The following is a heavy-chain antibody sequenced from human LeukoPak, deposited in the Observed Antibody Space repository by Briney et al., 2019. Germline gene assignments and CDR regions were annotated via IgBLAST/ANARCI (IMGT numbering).Heavy chain of an antibody. Sequence: GGSLRLSCAASGFIFSSYSMNWVRQAPGKGLEWVSYISVSGNTIYYADSVKGRFTISRDNAKNSLYLQMNSLRAEDTAVYYCARAPGYGDYDDCWGQGTLVTVSS. D-gene: IGHD4-17*01. CDR3: ARAPGYGDYDDC. CDR2: ISVSGNTI. CDR1: GFIFSSYS. V-gene: IGHV3-48*04. J-gene: IGHJ4*02.